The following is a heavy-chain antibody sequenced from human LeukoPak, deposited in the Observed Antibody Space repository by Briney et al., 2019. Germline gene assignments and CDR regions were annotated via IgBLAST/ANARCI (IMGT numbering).Heavy chain of an antibody. CDR1: GESFSGYS. J-gene: IGHJ4*02. CDR2: VIHGGSS. D-gene: IGHD6-19*01. Sequence: SETLSLTCAVYGESFSGYSWSWVRQPPRKGPGWSGEVIHGGSSNYNPSLKSRVTISIHTSKNQFSLNLTSVTAADTAFYYCARRTGWYWGYYFDYWVREPWSPSPQ. V-gene: IGHV4-34*12. CDR3: ARRTGWYWGYYFDY.